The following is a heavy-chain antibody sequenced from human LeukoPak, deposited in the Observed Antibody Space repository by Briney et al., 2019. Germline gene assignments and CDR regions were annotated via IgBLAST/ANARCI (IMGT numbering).Heavy chain of an antibody. CDR2: IKQDGSEK. CDR1: GFTFSSYW. CDR3: ARDPNPYYYDSSGYYDY. Sequence: GGSLGLSCAASGFTFSSYWMCWVRQAPGKGLEWVANIKQDGSEKYYVDSVKGRFTISRDNAKNSLYLQMNSLRAEDTAVYYCARDPNPYYYDSSGYYDYWGQGTLVTVSS. D-gene: IGHD3-22*01. J-gene: IGHJ4*02. V-gene: IGHV3-7*01.